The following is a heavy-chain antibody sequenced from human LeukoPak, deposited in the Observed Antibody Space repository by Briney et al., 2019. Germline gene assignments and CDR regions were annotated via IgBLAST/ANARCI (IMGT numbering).Heavy chain of an antibody. CDR2: ISSSSSYI. Sequence: GGSLRLSCAASGFTFSSYSMNWVRQAPGKGLEWVSSISSSSSYIYYADSVKGRFTISRDNAKNSLYLQMNSLGTGDTALYYCAKGFDDFWSGFSHWGQGTLVTVSS. J-gene: IGHJ4*02. CDR3: AKGFDDFWSGFSH. V-gene: IGHV3-21*04. D-gene: IGHD3-3*01. CDR1: GFTFSSYS.